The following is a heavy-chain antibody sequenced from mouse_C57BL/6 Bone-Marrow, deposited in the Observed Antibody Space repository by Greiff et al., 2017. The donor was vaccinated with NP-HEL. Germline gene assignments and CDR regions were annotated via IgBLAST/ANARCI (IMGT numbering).Heavy chain of an antibody. CDR2: IYPRSGNT. Sequence: VQGVESGAELARPGASVKLSCKASGYTFTSYGISWVKQRTGQGLEWIGEIYPRSGNTYYNEKFKGKATLTADKSSSTAYMELRSLTSEDSAVYFCAQRASDVDYWGQGTTLTVSS. CDR3: AQRASDVDY. J-gene: IGHJ2*01. CDR1: GYTFTSYG. V-gene: IGHV1-81*01. D-gene: IGHD6-1*01.